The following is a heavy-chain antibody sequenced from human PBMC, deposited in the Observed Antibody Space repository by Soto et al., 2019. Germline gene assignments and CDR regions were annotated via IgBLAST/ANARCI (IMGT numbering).Heavy chain of an antibody. CDR1: GYTFTSYG. Sequence: ASVKVSCKASGYTFTSYGISWVRQAPGQGLEWMGWISAYNGNTNYAQKLQGRVTMTTDTSTSTAYMELRSLRSDDTAVYYCARDRGYCSGGSYSFDYWGQGTLVTVSS. CDR3: ARDRGYCSGGSYSFDY. J-gene: IGHJ4*02. CDR2: ISAYNGNT. D-gene: IGHD2-15*01. V-gene: IGHV1-18*01.